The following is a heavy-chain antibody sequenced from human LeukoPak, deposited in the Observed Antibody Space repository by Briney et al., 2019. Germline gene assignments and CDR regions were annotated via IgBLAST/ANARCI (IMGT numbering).Heavy chain of an antibody. CDR3: ARSHYYDSSGQAGDFDY. J-gene: IGHJ4*02. CDR1: GGSISSYY. D-gene: IGHD3-22*01. V-gene: IGHV4-59*12. Sequence: KPSETLSLTCTVSGGSISSYYWSWIRQPPGKGLEWIGYIYHSGSTYYNPSLKSRVTISVDRSKNQFSLKLSSVTAADTAVYYCARSHYYDSSGQAGDFDYWGQGTLVTVSS. CDR2: IYHSGST.